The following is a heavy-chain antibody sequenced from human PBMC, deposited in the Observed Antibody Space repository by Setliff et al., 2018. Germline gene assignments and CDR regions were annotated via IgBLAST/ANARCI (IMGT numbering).Heavy chain of an antibody. CDR3: ARASRFGTIRYRGDYYMDV. V-gene: IGHV7-4-1*02. J-gene: IGHJ6*03. Sequence: ASVKVSCKASGYTFTNYAMSWMRQAPGQGLEWMGWINTNTGNPSYAQGFTGRFVFSLDTSVSTAYLQISSLKSEDSAVYYCARASRFGTIRYRGDYYMDVWGKGTTVTFSS. CDR2: INTNTGNP. D-gene: IGHD5-12*01. CDR1: GYTFTNYA.